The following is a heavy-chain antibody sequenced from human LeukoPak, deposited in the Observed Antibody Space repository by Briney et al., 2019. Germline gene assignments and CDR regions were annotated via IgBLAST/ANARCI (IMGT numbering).Heavy chain of an antibody. Sequence: PSETLSLTCTVSGGSISSYYWSWVRPHPGKGLEWIGYIYYSGNTYYNPSLQSRVTISVDTSKNQFSLKLSSVTAADTAVYYCARWQYWDTGGYFDYWGQGTLVTVSS. D-gene: IGHD2-8*02. V-gene: IGHV4-59*06. CDR2: IYYSGNT. J-gene: IGHJ4*02. CDR3: ARWQYWDTGGYFDY. CDR1: GGSISSYY.